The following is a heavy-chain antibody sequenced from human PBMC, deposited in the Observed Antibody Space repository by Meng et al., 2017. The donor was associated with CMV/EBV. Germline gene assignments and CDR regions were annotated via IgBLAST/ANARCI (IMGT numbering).Heavy chain of an antibody. J-gene: IGHJ6*02. Sequence: GESLKISCAASGFTFSSYAMHWVRQASGKGLEWVAVISYDGSNKYYADSVKGRFTISRDNSKNTLYLQMNSLRAEDTAVYYCARDDYDFWSGYSAYYYYGMDVWGQGTTVTVSS. CDR2: ISYDGSNK. CDR3: ARDDYDFWSGYSAYYYYGMDV. D-gene: IGHD3-3*01. V-gene: IGHV3-30*04. CDR1: GFTFSSYA.